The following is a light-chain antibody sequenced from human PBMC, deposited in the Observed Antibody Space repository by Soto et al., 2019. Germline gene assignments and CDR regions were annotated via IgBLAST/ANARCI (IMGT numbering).Light chain of an antibody. CDR2: EAS. Sequence: EIVLTQSPATLSLSPGERATLSCRASQSVSSYLAWYQQKPGQAPRLLIYEASNRATGIPARFSGSGSGTDFTLTISSLEPEDFGVYYCQQRSNWPSFGGGTKVEI. CDR3: QQRSNWPS. V-gene: IGKV3-11*01. CDR1: QSVSSY. J-gene: IGKJ4*01.